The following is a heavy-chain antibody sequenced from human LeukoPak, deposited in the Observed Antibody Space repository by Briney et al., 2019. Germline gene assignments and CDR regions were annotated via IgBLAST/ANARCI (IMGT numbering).Heavy chain of an antibody. J-gene: IGHJ4*02. Sequence: GGSLRLSCAASGFTFTNFAMHWVRQAPGKGLEWVAVISYDGSNKYYADSVKGRFTISRDNSKNTLYLQMNSLRAEDTAVYYCARGRQLWFFDYWGQGTLVTVSS. CDR1: GFTFTNFA. CDR3: ARGRQLWFFDY. D-gene: IGHD5-18*01. V-gene: IGHV3-30-3*01. CDR2: ISYDGSNK.